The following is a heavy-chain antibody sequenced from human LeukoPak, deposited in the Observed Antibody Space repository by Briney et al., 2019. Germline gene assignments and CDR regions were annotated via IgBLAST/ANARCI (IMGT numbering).Heavy chain of an antibody. CDR2: ISYDGSNK. J-gene: IGHJ4*02. D-gene: IGHD3-16*01. V-gene: IGHV3-30-3*01. CDR1: GFRFSTHA. Sequence: PGGSLRLSCAASGFRFSTHALSWVRQAPGKGLEWVTVISYDGSNKYYADSVRGRFTISRDISKNTLYLQMNSLRAEDTAVYYCAREMSAWGSLDYWGQGTLVTVSS. CDR3: AREMSAWGSLDY.